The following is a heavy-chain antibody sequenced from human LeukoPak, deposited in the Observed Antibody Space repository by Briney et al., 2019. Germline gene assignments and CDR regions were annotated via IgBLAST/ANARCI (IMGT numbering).Heavy chain of an antibody. D-gene: IGHD2-21*02. J-gene: IGHJ3*02. CDR1: GGSISSYY. CDR2: IYYSGST. Sequence: SETLSLTCTVSGGSISSYYWSWIRQPPGKGLEWIGYIYYSGSTNYNPSLKSRVTISVDTSKNQFSLKLSSVTAADTAVYYCARTSMVVTAKVVAFDIWGQGTMVTVSS. CDR3: ARTSMVVTAKVVAFDI. V-gene: IGHV4-59*01.